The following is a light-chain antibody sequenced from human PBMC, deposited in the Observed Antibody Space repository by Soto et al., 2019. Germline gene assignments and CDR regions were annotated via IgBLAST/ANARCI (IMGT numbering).Light chain of an antibody. CDR3: QQYGSSPRYI. Sequence: ESVLTQSPGTLSLSPGERATLSCRTSQSVSISDLAWYQQRPGQAPRLLIYGTSTRATGIPDRFSGSGSGTDVILTISRLEPGDFAVYYCQQYGSSPRYIFGQGTKLEIK. V-gene: IGKV3-20*01. J-gene: IGKJ2*01. CDR2: GTS. CDR1: QSVSISD.